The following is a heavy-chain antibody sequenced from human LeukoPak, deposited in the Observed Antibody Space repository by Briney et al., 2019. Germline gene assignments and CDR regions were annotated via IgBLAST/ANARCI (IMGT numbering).Heavy chain of an antibody. J-gene: IGHJ6*03. CDR3: ARADGSGSYDNPLNYYYYYYMDV. Sequence: TSETLSLTCAVYGGSFSGYYWSWIRQPPGKGLEWIGEINHSGSTNYNPSLKSRVTISVDTSENQFSLKLTSVTAADTAVYYCARADGSGSYDNPLNYYYYYYMDVWGKGTTVTISS. V-gene: IGHV4-34*01. CDR1: GGSFSGYY. CDR2: INHSGST. D-gene: IGHD3-10*01.